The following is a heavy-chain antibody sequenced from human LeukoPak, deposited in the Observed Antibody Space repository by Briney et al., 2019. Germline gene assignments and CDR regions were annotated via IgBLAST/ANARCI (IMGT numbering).Heavy chain of an antibody. D-gene: IGHD3-9*01. J-gene: IGHJ3*02. CDR2: INHSGST. Sequence: SETLSLTCAVYGGSFSGYYWSWIRQPPGKGLEWIGEINHSGSTNYNPSLKSRVTISVDTSKNQFSLKLSSVTAADTAVYYCARDSHILTGYRPNDAFDIWGQGTMVTASS. V-gene: IGHV4-34*01. CDR3: ARDSHILTGYRPNDAFDI. CDR1: GGSFSGYY.